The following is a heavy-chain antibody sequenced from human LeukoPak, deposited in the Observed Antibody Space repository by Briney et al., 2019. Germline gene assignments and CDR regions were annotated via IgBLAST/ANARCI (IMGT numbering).Heavy chain of an antibody. Sequence: SVKVSCKASGGTFSSYAISWVRQAPGQGLEWMGGIIPIFGTANYAQKFQGRVTITADKSTSTAYMELSNLRSEDTAVYYCARDLPYSSGSLGYWGQGTLVTVSS. V-gene: IGHV1-69*06. J-gene: IGHJ4*02. D-gene: IGHD6-19*01. CDR2: IIPIFGTA. CDR3: ARDLPYSSGSLGY. CDR1: GGTFSSYA.